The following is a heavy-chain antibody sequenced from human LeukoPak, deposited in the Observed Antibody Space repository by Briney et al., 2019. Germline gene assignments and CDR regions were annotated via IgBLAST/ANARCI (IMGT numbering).Heavy chain of an antibody. CDR2: TYYRSKWYN. CDR1: GDSVSSNSAA. CDR3: ARGGDFDWLPYTFDY. V-gene: IGHV6-1*01. Sequence: SPTLSLTFAISGDSVSSNSAAWNWIRQSPSRGLEWLGSTYYRSKWYNDYAVSVKSRITINPDTSKNQFSLQLNSVTPEDTAVYYCARGGDFDWLPYTFDYWGQGTLVTVSS. J-gene: IGHJ4*02. D-gene: IGHD3-9*01.